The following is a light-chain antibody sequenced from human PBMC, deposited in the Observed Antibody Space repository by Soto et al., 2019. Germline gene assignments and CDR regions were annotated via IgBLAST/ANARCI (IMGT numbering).Light chain of an antibody. CDR3: QQYNSYSWT. Sequence: DIQMTQSPSTLSASVGDRVTITCRASQSISSWFAWYQQKPGKAPKLLIYDASSLESGVPSRFSGSGSGTEFTHTISSLQPDDFATYYCQQYNSYSWTFGQGTKVEIK. V-gene: IGKV1-5*01. J-gene: IGKJ1*01. CDR1: QSISSW. CDR2: DAS.